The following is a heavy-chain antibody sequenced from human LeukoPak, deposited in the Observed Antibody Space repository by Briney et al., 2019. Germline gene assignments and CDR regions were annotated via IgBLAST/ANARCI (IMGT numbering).Heavy chain of an antibody. J-gene: IGHJ6*02. D-gene: IGHD3-10*01. CDR2: ISGSGGNT. CDR3: AKVSGRIQIWPQPFGDGMDV. Sequence: GGSLRLSCVGSGLSLSKSHMHWVRQAPGKGLECVSAISGSGGNTYYADSVKGRFTISRDNSKNMLYLQMNSLRAEDTAVYYCAKVSGRIQIWPQPFGDGMDVWGQGTTVTVSS. CDR1: GLSLSKSH. V-gene: IGHV3-23*01.